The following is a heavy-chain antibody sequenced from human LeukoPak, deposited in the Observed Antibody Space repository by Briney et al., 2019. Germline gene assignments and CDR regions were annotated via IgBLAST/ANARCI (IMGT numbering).Heavy chain of an antibody. V-gene: IGHV3-9*01. J-gene: IGHJ4*02. D-gene: IGHD6-13*01. CDR3: AKDPKYSSSSYFDY. Sequence: GRSLRLSCAASGFTFDDYAMHWVRHAPGKGLEWVSGISWNSGSIGYADSVKGRFTISRDNAKNSLYLQMNSLRAEDTALYYCAKDPKYSSSSYFDYWGQGTLVTVSS. CDR2: ISWNSGSI. CDR1: GFTFDDYA.